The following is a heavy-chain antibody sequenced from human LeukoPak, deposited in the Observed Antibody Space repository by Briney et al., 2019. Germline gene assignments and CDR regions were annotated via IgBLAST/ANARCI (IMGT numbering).Heavy chain of an antibody. V-gene: IGHV4-31*03. CDR2: IHYSGST. D-gene: IGHD2-21*02. CDR3: ARTYMTSARFDP. Sequence: SGTLSLTCTVSGGSISSGGYYWSWIRQHPGKGLEWIGYIHYSGSTYYNPSLKSRVTISVDTSKNQFSLKLRYVTAADTAVYYCARTYMTSARFDPWGQGTLVTVSS. CDR1: GGSISSGGYY. J-gene: IGHJ5*02.